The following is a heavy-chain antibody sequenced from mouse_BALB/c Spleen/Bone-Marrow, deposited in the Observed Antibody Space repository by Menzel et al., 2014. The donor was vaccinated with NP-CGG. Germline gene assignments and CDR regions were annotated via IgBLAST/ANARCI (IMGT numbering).Heavy chain of an antibody. CDR2: INPDSSTI. CDR1: GFDFSRYW. CDR3: ARGTSNWFAY. D-gene: IGHD3-3*01. Sequence: EVQLQQSGGGLVQPGGSLKLSCAASGFDFSRYWMSWVRQAPGKGLEWIGEINPDSSTINYTPSLRDKFIISRDNAKNTLYLQMRKVRSEDIALYYCARGTSNWFAYWGQGTLVTVSA. V-gene: IGHV4-1*02. J-gene: IGHJ3*01.